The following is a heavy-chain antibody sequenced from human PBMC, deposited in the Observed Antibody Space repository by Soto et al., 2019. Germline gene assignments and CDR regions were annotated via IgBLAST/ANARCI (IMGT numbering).Heavy chain of an antibody. J-gene: IGHJ4*02. D-gene: IGHD4-17*01. CDR2: VTRSGST. CDR3: GRQKVTRFYGEVDVCDY. Sequence: QVQLQESGPGLVKPSETLSLTCAVFGDSMDNNRWWSWVRQSPGKGLEWIGEVTRSGSTNYNPSLKRRAISSNDTSNNPLSLRLSPVTAGASVVYYLGRQKVTRFYGEVDVCDYGGLGTLVTVSS. CDR1: GDSMDNNRW. V-gene: IGHV4-4*02.